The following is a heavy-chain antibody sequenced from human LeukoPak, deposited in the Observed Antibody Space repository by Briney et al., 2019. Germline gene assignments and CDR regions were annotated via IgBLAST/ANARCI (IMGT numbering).Heavy chain of an antibody. J-gene: IGHJ3*02. Sequence: GGSLRLSCAASGFTFSSYWMSWVRQAPGKGLEWVANIKQDGSEKYYVDSVKGRFTIPRDNAKNSLYLQMNSLRAEDTAVYYCAREGDTAMADDAFDIWGQGTMVTVSS. CDR3: AREGDTAMADDAFDI. V-gene: IGHV3-7*01. CDR1: GFTFSSYW. CDR2: IKQDGSEK. D-gene: IGHD5-18*01.